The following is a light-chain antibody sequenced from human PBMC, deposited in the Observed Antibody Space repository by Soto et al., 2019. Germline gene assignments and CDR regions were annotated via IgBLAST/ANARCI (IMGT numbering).Light chain of an antibody. J-gene: IGLJ3*02. CDR2: QVT. V-gene: IGLV2-14*01. CDR3: SSYAAYCTLGV. CDR1: ASDIDNYNW. Sequence: QSDLTQPASGSGSTGQSISISCTGTASDIDNYNWVSWYQQHPSKAPKVLIYQVTSRPAGVSNRFSGFRTGKTAAVTVSDGQAEDEALYSCSSYAAYCTLGVFGGGTKVTVL.